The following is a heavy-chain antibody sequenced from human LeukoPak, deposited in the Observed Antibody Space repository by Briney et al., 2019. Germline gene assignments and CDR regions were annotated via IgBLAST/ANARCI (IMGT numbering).Heavy chain of an antibody. CDR1: GFTFSTYG. Sequence: GGSLRLSCAASGFTFSTYGMHWVRQAPGKGLEWVAVIWYDGNNQDYADSVKGRFTISRDNSKNTLYLQMNSLRAEDTALYYCARVSGSSTGAFDIWGQGTMVIVSS. J-gene: IGHJ3*02. CDR3: ARVSGSSTGAFDI. CDR2: IWYDGNNQ. V-gene: IGHV3-33*01. D-gene: IGHD1-26*01.